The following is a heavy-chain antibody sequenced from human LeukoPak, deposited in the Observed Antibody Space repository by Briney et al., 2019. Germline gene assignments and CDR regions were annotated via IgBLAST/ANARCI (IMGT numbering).Heavy chain of an antibody. J-gene: IGHJ4*02. D-gene: IGHD2-2*01. Sequence: GGSLRRSCAASGFTFSSYAMSWVRQAPGKGLEWVSAISGSGGSTYYADSVKGRFTISRDNSKNTLYLQMNSLRAEDTAVYYCAKGSRAYQLLSFLAYWGQGTLVTVSS. CDR3: AKGSRAYQLLSFLAY. V-gene: IGHV3-23*01. CDR1: GFTFSSYA. CDR2: ISGSGGST.